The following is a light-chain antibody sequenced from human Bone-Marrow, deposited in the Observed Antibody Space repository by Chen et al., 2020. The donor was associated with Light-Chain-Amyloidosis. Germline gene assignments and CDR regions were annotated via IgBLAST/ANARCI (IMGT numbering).Light chain of an antibody. V-gene: IGLV3-21*02. J-gene: IGLJ3*02. CDR2: DDS. CDR1: NIGSTS. Sequence: SYVLTQPSSVSVAPGQTATIACGGNNIGSTSVHGYQQTPGQAPLLVVYDDSDRPAGIPGRLSGSNAGNTATLTISRVEAGDEDDYYCQVWDRSSERPVFGGGTKLTVL. CDR3: QVWDRSSERPV.